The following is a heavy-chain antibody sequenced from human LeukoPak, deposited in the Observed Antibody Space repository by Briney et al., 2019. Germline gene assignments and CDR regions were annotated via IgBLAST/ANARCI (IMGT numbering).Heavy chain of an antibody. D-gene: IGHD3-22*01. CDR2: ISVYNGNT. Sequence: ASVTVSCKASGYIFTSYGISWVRQAPGQGLEWMGWISVYNGNTNYPQRLQGRVTMTTDTSTTTAYMDLRSLRPDDTAVYYCARDINGYYYDSHGYYPTDLWGQGTLVTVSS. V-gene: IGHV1-18*01. CDR1: GYIFTSYG. CDR3: ARDINGYYYDSHGYYPTDL. J-gene: IGHJ5*02.